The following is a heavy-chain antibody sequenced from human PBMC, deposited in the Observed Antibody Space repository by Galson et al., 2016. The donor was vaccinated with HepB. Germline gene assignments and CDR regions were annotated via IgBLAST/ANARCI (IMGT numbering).Heavy chain of an antibody. J-gene: IGHJ5*02. CDR3: ARHVPRQALPKAWFAP. CDR2: IYYTGTT. D-gene: IGHD6-6*01. V-gene: IGHV4-39*01. CDR1: GGSISATNFH. Sequence: SETLSLTCTVSGGSISATNFHWGWVRQTPGKGLEWIGSIYYTGTTSHNSSLKSRITLSVDTSKNQFSLTLTSMTAADTGVYYCARHVPRQALPKAWFAPWGQGTLVTVSS.